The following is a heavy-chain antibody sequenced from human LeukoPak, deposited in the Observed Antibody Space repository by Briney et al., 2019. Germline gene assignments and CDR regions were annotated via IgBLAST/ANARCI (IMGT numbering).Heavy chain of an antibody. CDR2: IGTAGDT. CDR1: GFTFSSYD. V-gene: IGHV3-13*01. Sequence: GGSLRLSCAASGFTFSSYDMHWVRQATGKDLEWVSSIGTAGDTYYAGSVKGRFTISRDNAKNSLYLQMNSLRAEDTAVYYCARVAEGQWLVITENWYFDLWGRGTLVTVSS. D-gene: IGHD6-19*01. J-gene: IGHJ2*01. CDR3: ARVAEGQWLVITENWYFDL.